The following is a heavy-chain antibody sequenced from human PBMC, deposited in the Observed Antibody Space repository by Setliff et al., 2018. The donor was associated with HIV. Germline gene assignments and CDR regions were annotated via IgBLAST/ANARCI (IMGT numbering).Heavy chain of an antibody. Sequence: LSLTCVISGDSVSSNNAAWNWIRQSPLRGLEWLGRTYFRSKWYFDYAVSVKSRIIINPDTSKNQFSLHLNSVTPEDTAVYYCARGSYGSVLLWGQGTLVTVSS. V-gene: IGHV6-1*01. J-gene: IGHJ4*02. D-gene: IGHD6-19*01. CDR1: GDSVSSNNAA. CDR2: TYFRSKWYF. CDR3: ARGSYGSVLL.